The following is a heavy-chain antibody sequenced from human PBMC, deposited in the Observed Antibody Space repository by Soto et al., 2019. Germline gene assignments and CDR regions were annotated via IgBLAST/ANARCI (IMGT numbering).Heavy chain of an antibody. J-gene: IGHJ4*02. D-gene: IGHD3-10*01. Sequence: GASVKVSCKASGYTSTAYPMHWVRQAPGQRLEWMGWINVANGDTGYSQKFQGRVTVTRDTSASTAYMELSSLTSEDTAVYYCARKDYYGAGIYYFDHWGQGTLVTVSS. CDR3: ARKDYYGAGIYYFDH. V-gene: IGHV1-3*01. CDR2: INVANGDT. CDR1: GYTSTAYP.